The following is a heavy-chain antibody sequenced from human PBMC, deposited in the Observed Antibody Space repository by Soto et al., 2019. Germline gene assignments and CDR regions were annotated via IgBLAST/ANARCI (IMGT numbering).Heavy chain of an antibody. CDR3: ARGEVTTGVF. J-gene: IGHJ4*02. D-gene: IGHD4-17*01. Sequence: SETLSLTCAVYGGSVGDYYWSWVRQPPGKGLEWIGEINHSGSITYAPSLKSRVTMSVDTSKNQFSLRLNSVTAADTAVYYCARGEVTTGVFWGQGTQVTVSS. CDR1: GGSVGDYY. V-gene: IGHV4-34*01. CDR2: INHSGSI.